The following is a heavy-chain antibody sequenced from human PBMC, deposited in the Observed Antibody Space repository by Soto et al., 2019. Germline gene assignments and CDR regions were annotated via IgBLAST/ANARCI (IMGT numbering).Heavy chain of an antibody. Sequence: GGSLRLSCAASGFTFSSYAMSWVRQAPGKGLEWVSTLSGSGGSTCYAASVKGRITISRDNSHNTVYLQMNNLRAEDTAVYYCAKQQGPGTPYYYAMDVWGQGTAVTVSS. CDR3: AKQQGPGTPYYYAMDV. V-gene: IGHV3-23*01. D-gene: IGHD1-1*01. CDR2: LSGSGGST. CDR1: GFTFSSYA. J-gene: IGHJ6*02.